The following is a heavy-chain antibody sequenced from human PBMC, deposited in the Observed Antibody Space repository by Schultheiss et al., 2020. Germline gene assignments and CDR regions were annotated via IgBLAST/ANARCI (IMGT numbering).Heavy chain of an antibody. CDR3: AKDEYGDYEGYFQH. Sequence: GGSLRLSCAASGFTFSSYSMNWVRQAPGKGLEWVSGVSWNGSRTHYADSVKGRFTISRDNAKNSLYLQMNSLRVEDTAVYYCAKDEYGDYEGYFQHWGQGTLVTVAS. V-gene: IGHV3-21*04. CDR1: GFTFSSYS. CDR2: VSWNGSRT. J-gene: IGHJ1*01. D-gene: IGHD4-17*01.